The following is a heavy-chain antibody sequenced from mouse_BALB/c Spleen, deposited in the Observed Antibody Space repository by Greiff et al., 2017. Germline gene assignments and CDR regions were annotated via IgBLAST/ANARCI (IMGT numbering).Heavy chain of an antibody. CDR3: ARGDYRYDEGYAMDY. D-gene: IGHD2-14*01. CDR1: GYSITSGYY. CDR2: ISYDGSN. J-gene: IGHJ4*01. V-gene: IGHV3-6*02. Sequence: VQLKESGPGLVKPSQSLSLTCSVTGYSITSGYYWNWIRQFPGNKLEWMGYISYDGSNNYNPSLKNRISITRDTSKNQFFLKLNSVTTEDTATYYCARGDYRYDEGYAMDYWGQGTSVTVSS.